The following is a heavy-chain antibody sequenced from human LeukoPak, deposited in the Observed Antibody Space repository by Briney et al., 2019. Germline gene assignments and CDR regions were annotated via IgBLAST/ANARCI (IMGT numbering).Heavy chain of an antibody. J-gene: IGHJ5*02. CDR1: GASVSSASY. D-gene: IGHD6-6*01. Sequence: SETLSLTCTVSGASVSSASYWSWIRQPPGKGVEWIAHIYNGVNTNYNPSLKSRVTISVDTSKNQFSLKLSSVTAADTAVYYCASAPGIAARPGWFDPWGQGTLVTVSS. CDR3: ASAPGIAARPGWFDP. CDR2: IYNGVNT. V-gene: IGHV4-61*01.